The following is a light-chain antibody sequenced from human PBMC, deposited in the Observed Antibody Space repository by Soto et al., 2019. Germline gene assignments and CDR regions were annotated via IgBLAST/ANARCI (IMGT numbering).Light chain of an antibody. Sequence: QSALTQPASVSGSPGQSITISCTGTRSDVGSDNLVSWYLQHPGKAPKLIISEVSKRPSGVSNRFSGSKSGNTASLTISGLQPEDEADYYCCSYAGSSTYVFGSGTKFTVL. J-gene: IGLJ1*01. V-gene: IGLV2-23*02. CDR2: EVS. CDR3: CSYAGSSTYV. CDR1: RSDVGSDNL.